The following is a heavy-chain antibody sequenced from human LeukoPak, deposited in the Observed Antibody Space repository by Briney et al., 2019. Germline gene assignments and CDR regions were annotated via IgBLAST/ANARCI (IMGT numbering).Heavy chain of an antibody. CDR2: IYTSGST. CDR3: ARAAGGTFDY. D-gene: IGHD3-16*01. V-gene: IGHV4-4*09. J-gene: IGHJ4*02. CDR1: GGSISSYY. Sequence: SETLSLTCTVSGGSISSYYWSWIRQPPGKGLEWIGYIYTSGSTNYNPSLKGRVTISVDTSKNQFSLKLSSVTAADTAVYYCARAAGGTFDYWGQGTLVTVSS.